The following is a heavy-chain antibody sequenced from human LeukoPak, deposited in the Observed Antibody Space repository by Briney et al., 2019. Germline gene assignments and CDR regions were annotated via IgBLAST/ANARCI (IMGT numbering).Heavy chain of an antibody. D-gene: IGHD2-21*02. V-gene: IGHV5-51*01. CDR1: GYSFTMYW. CDR2: IYPGDSDT. J-gene: IGHJ4*02. Sequence: GESLKISCKGSGYSFTMYWIGWVRQLPGKGLEWMGVIYPGDSDTRYSPSFQGQVTISADRSISTAYLQWSSLKASDTAMYYCARQHLNDCNYFDYWGQGTLVTVSS. CDR3: ARQHLNDCNYFDY.